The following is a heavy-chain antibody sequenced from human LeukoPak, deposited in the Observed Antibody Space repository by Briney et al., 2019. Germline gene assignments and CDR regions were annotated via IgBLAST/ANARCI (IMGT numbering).Heavy chain of an antibody. CDR3: AGGRGWGTFDI. V-gene: IGHV3-13*04. J-gene: IGHJ3*02. CDR2: IGTAGGT. CDR1: GFTFSSYD. Sequence: PGGSLRLSCAASGFTFSSYDMHWVRQGTGKGLEWVSAIGTAGGTYYPGSVKGRFTTSRKNAKNSLCLQMNSLRVGDTAVYYCAGGRGWGTFDIWGQGTMVTVSS. D-gene: IGHD3-10*01.